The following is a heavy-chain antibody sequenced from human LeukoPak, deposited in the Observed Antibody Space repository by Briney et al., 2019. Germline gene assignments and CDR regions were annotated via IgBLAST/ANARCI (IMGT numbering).Heavy chain of an antibody. CDR1: GFTVSSNY. V-gene: IGHV3-66*01. CDR3: ARETYYYDSSGYSALGAFDI. D-gene: IGHD3-22*01. CDR2: IYSGGST. Sequence: GGSLRLSCAASGFTVSSNYMSWVRQAPGKGLEWVLVIYSGGSTYYADSVKGRFTISRDNSKNTLYLQMNSLRAEDTAVYYCARETYYYDSSGYSALGAFDIWGQGTMVTVSS. J-gene: IGHJ3*02.